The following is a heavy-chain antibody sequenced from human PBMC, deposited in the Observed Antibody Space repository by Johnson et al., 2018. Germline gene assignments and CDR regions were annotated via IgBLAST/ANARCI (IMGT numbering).Heavy chain of an antibody. CDR1: GYNFANYW. CDR3: ARPRSSGYYIRAFDI. Sequence: EVQLVESGAEVRKPDESLTISCKGSGYNFANYWIGWVRQTPGKGLEWMGIVYPSDSDARYNPSFEGQVTISADKSINTAYLHWRSLKAADTAMYYCARPRSSGYYIRAFDIWGQGTVLSVS. D-gene: IGHD3-22*01. CDR2: VYPSDSDA. J-gene: IGHJ3*02. V-gene: IGHV5-51*03.